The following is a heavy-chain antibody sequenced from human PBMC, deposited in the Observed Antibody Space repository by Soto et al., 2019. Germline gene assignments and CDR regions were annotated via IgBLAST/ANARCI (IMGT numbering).Heavy chain of an antibody. D-gene: IGHD6-13*01. V-gene: IGHV4-34*01. J-gene: IGHJ4*02. CDR1: GGSFSGYY. CDR3: ARVRGTAGKRYFDY. Sequence: SETLSLTCAVYGGSFSGYYWSWIRQPPGKGLEWIGEINHSGSTNYNPSLKSRVTISVDTSKNQFSLKLDSVTPADTAVYYCARVRGTAGKRYFDYWGPGTLVTVSS. CDR2: INHSGST.